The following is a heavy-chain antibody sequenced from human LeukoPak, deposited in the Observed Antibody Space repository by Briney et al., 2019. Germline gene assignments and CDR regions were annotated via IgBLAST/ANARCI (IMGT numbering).Heavy chain of an antibody. Sequence: GGSLRLSCAASGFTFSSYEMNWVRQAPGKGLEWVSYISSSGSTIYYADSVKGRFTISRDHPKNSLYLQMNSLRAEDTAVYYCARDLSMVRGVIDYWGQGTLVTVSS. D-gene: IGHD3-10*01. CDR3: ARDLSMVRGVIDY. V-gene: IGHV3-48*03. J-gene: IGHJ4*02. CDR1: GFTFSSYE. CDR2: ISSSGSTI.